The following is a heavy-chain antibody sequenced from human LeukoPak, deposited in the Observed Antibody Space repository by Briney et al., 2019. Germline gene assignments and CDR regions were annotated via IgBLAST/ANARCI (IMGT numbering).Heavy chain of an antibody. Sequence: GGSLRLSCAASGFTFSSYSMNWVRQAPGKGLEWVSSISSSSSYIYYADSVKGRFTISRDNAKNSLYLQMNSLRAEDTAVYYCARAEITFGGVIVSHYYYGMDVWGQGTTVTVSS. CDR3: ARAEITFGGVIVSHYYYGMDV. J-gene: IGHJ6*02. V-gene: IGHV3-21*01. CDR1: GFTFSSYS. CDR2: ISSSSSYI. D-gene: IGHD3-16*02.